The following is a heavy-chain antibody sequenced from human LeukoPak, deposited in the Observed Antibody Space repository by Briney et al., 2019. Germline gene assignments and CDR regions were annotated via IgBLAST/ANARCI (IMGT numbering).Heavy chain of an antibody. CDR1: GFTFSSYW. D-gene: IGHD2-2*01. J-gene: IGHJ6*02. CDR3: ARGIVVVPADLYYYYGMDV. V-gene: IGHV3-7*01. Sequence: GGSLRLSCAASGFTFSSYWMSWVRQAPGKGLEWVANIKQDGSEEYYVDSVKGRFTISRDNATNSLYLQMNSLRAEDTAVYYCARGIVVVPADLYYYYGMDVWGQGTTVTVSS. CDR2: IKQDGSEE.